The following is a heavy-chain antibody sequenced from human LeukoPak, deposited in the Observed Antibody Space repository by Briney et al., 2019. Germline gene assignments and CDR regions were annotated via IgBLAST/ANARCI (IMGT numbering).Heavy chain of an antibody. V-gene: IGHV3-48*02. Sequence: PGGSLRLSCAASGFTFSSVSMNWGRQAPGKGLEWVSYISSTSTSTYYADSAKGRFTISRDNAQNSLYLQMNSLGDDDTAVYYCARGRSGYYFDYWGQGTLVTVSS. CDR3: ARGRSGYYFDY. CDR2: ISSTSTST. J-gene: IGHJ4*02. D-gene: IGHD3-22*01. CDR1: GFTFSSVS.